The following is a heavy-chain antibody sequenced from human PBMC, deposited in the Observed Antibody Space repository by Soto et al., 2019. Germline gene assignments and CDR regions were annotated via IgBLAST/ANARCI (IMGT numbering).Heavy chain of an antibody. J-gene: IGHJ4*02. CDR3: ARGTTVATGNY. CDR2: ISAYNGNT. Sequence: QVQLVQSGAEVKKPGASVKVSCKASGYTFTSYGISWVRQAPGQGLEWMGWISAYNGNTNYAQKLKGRGTMTTDTSTSTGYVELRSMRSDDTAVYYCARGTTVATGNYWGQGTLVTVSS. V-gene: IGHV1-18*01. CDR1: GYTFTSYG. D-gene: IGHD4-17*01.